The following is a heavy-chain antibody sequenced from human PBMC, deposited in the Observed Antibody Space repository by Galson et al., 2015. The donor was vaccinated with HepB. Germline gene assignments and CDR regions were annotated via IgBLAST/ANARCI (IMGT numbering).Heavy chain of an antibody. CDR3: AKDEGYTATHAFEV. V-gene: IGHV3-23*01. D-gene: IGHD5-18*01. J-gene: IGHJ3*01. CDR1: GFTFTIYA. Sequence: SLRLSCAASGFTFTIYAMSWVRQAPGKGLEWVSGISGSGGDYADSVKGRFTISRDNSKSMLYLQMNSLRAEDTAIYYCAKDEGYTATHAFEVWGQGTMVTVSS. CDR2: ISGSGG.